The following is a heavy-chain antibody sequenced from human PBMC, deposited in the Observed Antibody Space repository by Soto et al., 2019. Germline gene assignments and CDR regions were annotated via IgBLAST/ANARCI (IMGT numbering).Heavy chain of an antibody. CDR1: GDSVSSNSAA. Sequence: PSQTLSLTCXISGDSVSSNSAAWNWIRQSPSRGLEWLGRTYYRSKWYNDYAVSVKSRITINPDTSKNQFSLQLNSVTPEDTAVYYCARGPHIVVVPAAILGGGMDVWGQGTTVTVSS. V-gene: IGHV6-1*01. J-gene: IGHJ6*02. CDR2: TYYRSKWYN. D-gene: IGHD2-2*01. CDR3: ARGPHIVVVPAAILGGGMDV.